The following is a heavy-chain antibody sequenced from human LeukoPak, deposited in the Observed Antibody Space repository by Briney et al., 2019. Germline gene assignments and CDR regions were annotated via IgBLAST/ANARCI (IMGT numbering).Heavy chain of an antibody. CDR3: ASGFCSGGSCYLFDS. D-gene: IGHD2-15*01. CDR2: INHSGST. J-gene: IGHJ4*02. Sequence: PSETLSLTCAVYGGSFSGYYWSWIRQPPGKGLEWIGEINHSGSTNYNPSLKSRVTISVDTSKNQVSLKLNSVTAADTAVYYCASGFCSGGSCYLFDSWGQGTLVTVSS. V-gene: IGHV4-34*01. CDR1: GGSFSGYY.